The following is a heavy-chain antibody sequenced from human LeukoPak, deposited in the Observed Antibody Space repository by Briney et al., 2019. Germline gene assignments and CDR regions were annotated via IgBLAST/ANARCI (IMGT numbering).Heavy chain of an antibody. CDR3: ARNPVAGFDY. D-gene: IGHD6-19*01. V-gene: IGHV4-39*01. CDR1: GGSIRSTSYY. J-gene: IGHJ4*02. CDR2: VHYSGST. Sequence: SETLSLTCTVSGGSIRSTSYYWGWIRQPPGKGLEWLGSVHYSGSTYDNPSLKSRVTISVDTSKNQFSLKLISVTAADTAVYYCARNPVAGFDYWGQGALVTVSS.